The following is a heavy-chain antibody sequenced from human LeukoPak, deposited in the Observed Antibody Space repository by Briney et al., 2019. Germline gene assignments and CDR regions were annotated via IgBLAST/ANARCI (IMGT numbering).Heavy chain of an antibody. CDR2: IKQDGSEK. CDR3: AREGDTMVRGPRESY. D-gene: IGHD3-10*01. CDR1: GFTFSSYW. J-gene: IGHJ4*02. V-gene: IGHV3-7*01. Sequence: GGSLRLSCAASGFTFSSYWMSWVRQAPGRGLEWVANIKQDGSEKYYVDSVKGRFTISRDNAKNSLYLQMNSLRAEDTAVYYCAREGDTMVRGPRESYWGQGTLVTVSS.